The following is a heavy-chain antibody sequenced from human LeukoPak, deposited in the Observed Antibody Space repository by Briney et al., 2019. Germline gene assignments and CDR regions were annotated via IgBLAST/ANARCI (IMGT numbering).Heavy chain of an antibody. V-gene: IGHV3-30-3*01. J-gene: IGHJ4*02. CDR1: GFTFSSYA. CDR3: ACGIAAAGTWVY. Sequence: GGSLRLSCAASGFTFSSYAMHWVRQAPGKGLEWVAVISYDGSNKYYADSVKGRFTISRDNSKNTLYLQMNSLRAEDTAVYYCACGIAAAGTWVYWGQGTLVTVSS. D-gene: IGHD6-13*01. CDR2: ISYDGSNK.